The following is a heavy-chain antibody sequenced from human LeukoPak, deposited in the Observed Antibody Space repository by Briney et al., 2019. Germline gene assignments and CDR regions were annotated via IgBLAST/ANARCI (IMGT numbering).Heavy chain of an antibody. Sequence: PSETLSLTCTVSGGSISSYYWSWIRQPPGKGLEWIGYIYYSGSTNYNPSLKSRVTISVDTSKNQFSLKLSSATAADTAVYYCARVWYYGSGSYGMDVWGQGTTVTVSS. CDR2: IYYSGST. CDR1: GGSISSYY. D-gene: IGHD3-10*01. V-gene: IGHV4-59*01. CDR3: ARVWYYGSGSYGMDV. J-gene: IGHJ6*02.